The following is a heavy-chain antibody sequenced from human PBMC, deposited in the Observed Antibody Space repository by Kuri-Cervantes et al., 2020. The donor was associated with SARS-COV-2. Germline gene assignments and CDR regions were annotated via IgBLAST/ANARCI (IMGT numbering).Heavy chain of an antibody. J-gene: IGHJ4*02. CDR3: AREIEGFIGYCSSTSCPIDY. CDR2: ISSSSYI. CDR1: GFTFSSYS. D-gene: IGHD2-2*01. V-gene: IGHV3-21*01. Sequence: GESLKISCAASGFTFSSYSMNWVRQVPGKGLEWVSSISSSSYIYYADSVKGRFTISRDNAKNSLYLQMNSLRAEDTAVYYCAREIEGFIGYCSSTSCPIDYWGQGTLVTVSS.